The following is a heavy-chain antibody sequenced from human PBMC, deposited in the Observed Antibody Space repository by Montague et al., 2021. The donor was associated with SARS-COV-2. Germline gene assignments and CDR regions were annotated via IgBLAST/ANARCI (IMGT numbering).Heavy chain of an antibody. CDR2: TYFRSSFYN. V-gene: IGHV6-1*01. D-gene: IGHD1-1*01. J-gene: IGHJ4*02. Sequence: CAISGDSVSSSTVAWNWLRQSPSRGLEWLGRTYFRSSFYNDYALSVKSRLNIQPDSAKNQFSLQLTSVTPEDTAIYYCARAQNTCFIANCVNYFEVWGLGALVTVSS. CDR3: ARAQNTCFIANCVNYFEV. CDR1: GDSVSSSTVA.